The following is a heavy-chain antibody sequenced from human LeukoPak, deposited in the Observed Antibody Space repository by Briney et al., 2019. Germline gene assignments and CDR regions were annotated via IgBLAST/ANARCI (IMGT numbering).Heavy chain of an antibody. V-gene: IGHV4-38-2*02. J-gene: IGHJ4*02. CDR2: IYRSGST. CDR3: ARYRGASGYHFDY. CDR1: GYSISSGYY. D-gene: IGHD5-12*01. Sequence: SETLSLTCTASGYSISSGYYWGWIRQPPGQGLEWIGEIYRSGSTNYNPSLKSQVTISVDKSKNQFSLKLSSVTAADTAMYYCARYRGASGYHFDYWGQGTLVTVSS.